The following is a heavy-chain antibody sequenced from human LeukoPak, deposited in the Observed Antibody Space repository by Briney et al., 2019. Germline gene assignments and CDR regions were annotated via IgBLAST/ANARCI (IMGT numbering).Heavy chain of an antibody. CDR3: VKDHGVPAAFVPGY. J-gene: IGHJ4*02. V-gene: IGHV3-30*02. CDR2: IRFDGSNK. CDR1: GFTFSSYD. Sequence: QSGGSLRLSCAASGFTFSSYDMHWVRQTPGKGLEWVSFIRFDGSNKYYGDSVKGRFTISRDNSMNTLDLQMNSLRADDTAVYYCVKDHGVPAAFVPGYWGQGTLVTVSS. D-gene: IGHD2-2*01.